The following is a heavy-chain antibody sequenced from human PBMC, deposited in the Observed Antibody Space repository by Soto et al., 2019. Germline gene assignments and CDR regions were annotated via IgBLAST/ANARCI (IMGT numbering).Heavy chain of an antibody. CDR3: ATNYDILTGEPNWFDP. CDR2: ISYDESNK. J-gene: IGHJ5*02. Sequence: GGSLRLSCAASGFTFSSYAMHWVRQAPGRGLEWVALISYDESNKYYADSVKGRFTISRDNSKNTLYLQMNSLRAEDTAVYYCATNYDILTGEPNWFDPWGQGTLVTVSS. V-gene: IGHV3-30-3*01. D-gene: IGHD3-9*01. CDR1: GFTFSSYA.